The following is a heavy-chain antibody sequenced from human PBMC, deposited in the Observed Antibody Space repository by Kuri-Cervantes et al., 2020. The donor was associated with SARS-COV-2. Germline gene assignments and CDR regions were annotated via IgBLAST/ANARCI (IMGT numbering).Heavy chain of an antibody. CDR2: ISYDGSNK. CDR3: ARDTDNFDY. J-gene: IGHJ4*02. V-gene: IGHV3-30*03. CDR1: GGTFSSYA. Sequence: SCKASGGTFSSYAIHWVRQAPGKGLEWVAVISYDGSNKYYTESVKGRFTISRDNSKNTLYLQMNSLRAEDTAVYYCARDTDNFDYWGQGTLVTVSS.